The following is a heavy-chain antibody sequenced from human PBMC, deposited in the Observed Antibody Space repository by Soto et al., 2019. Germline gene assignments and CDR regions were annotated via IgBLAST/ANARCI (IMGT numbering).Heavy chain of an antibody. CDR1: GGTFSSYA. J-gene: IGHJ5*02. CDR3: ARDTTYSSSSPWFDP. Sequence: SVKVSCKASGGTFSSYAISWVRQAPGQGLEWMGGIIPIFGTANYAQKFQGRVTITADESTSTAYMELSSLRSEDTAVYYCARDTTYSSSSPWFDPWGQGTLVTVSS. V-gene: IGHV1-69*13. CDR2: IIPIFGTA. D-gene: IGHD6-6*01.